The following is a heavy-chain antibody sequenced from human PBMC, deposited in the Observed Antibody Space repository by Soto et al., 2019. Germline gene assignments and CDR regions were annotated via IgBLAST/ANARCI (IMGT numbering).Heavy chain of an antibody. CDR2: IWYDGSNK. CDR1: GFTFSSYG. V-gene: IGHV3-33*01. Sequence: LRLSCAASGFTFSSYGMHWVRQAPGKGLEWVAVIWYDGSNKYYADSVKGRFTISRDNSKNTLYLQMNSLRAEDTAVYYCARDPALYYYMDVWGKGTTVTVSS. J-gene: IGHJ6*03. CDR3: ARDPALYYYMDV.